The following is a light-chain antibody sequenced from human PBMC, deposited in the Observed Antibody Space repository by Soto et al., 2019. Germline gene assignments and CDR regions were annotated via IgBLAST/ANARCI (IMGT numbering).Light chain of an antibody. J-gene: IGKJ1*01. CDR1: QTINNY. Sequence: DIQMTQSPSTLSASAGDTVTITCRTSQTINNYLNWYQQKPGKAPKLLVYSASNLKSGFPSRFSGSGSGTNFTLTISDLKPEDFTTYYCQKSDSTPWTCGQGTKVDIK. V-gene: IGKV1-39*01. CDR3: QKSDSTPWT. CDR2: SAS.